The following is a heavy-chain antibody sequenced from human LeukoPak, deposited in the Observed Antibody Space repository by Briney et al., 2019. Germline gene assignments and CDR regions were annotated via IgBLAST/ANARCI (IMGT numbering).Heavy chain of an antibody. CDR3: ARAGDIVVVPALNWFDP. Sequence: SQTLSLTCTVSGGSISSGDYYWSWIRQPPGKGLEWVGYIYYSGSTYYNPSLKSRVTISVDTSKNQFSLKLSSVTAADTAVYYCARAGDIVVVPALNWFDPWGQGTLVTVSS. V-gene: IGHV4-30-4*08. CDR1: GGSISSGDYY. CDR2: IYYSGST. J-gene: IGHJ5*02. D-gene: IGHD2-2*01.